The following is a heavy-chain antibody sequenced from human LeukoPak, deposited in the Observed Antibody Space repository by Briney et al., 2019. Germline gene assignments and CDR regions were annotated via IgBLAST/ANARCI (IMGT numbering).Heavy chain of an antibody. Sequence: SSETLSLTCTVSGDSISSSTYYWGWIRQPPGKGLECIGSIFRSGSTYYNPSLKSRVTISVDRSKNQFSLELTSVTAADTAVYYCARDWAVWGQGALVTVSS. CDR2: IFRSGST. D-gene: IGHD6-19*01. J-gene: IGHJ4*02. CDR1: GDSISSSTYY. CDR3: ARDWAV. V-gene: IGHV4-39*07.